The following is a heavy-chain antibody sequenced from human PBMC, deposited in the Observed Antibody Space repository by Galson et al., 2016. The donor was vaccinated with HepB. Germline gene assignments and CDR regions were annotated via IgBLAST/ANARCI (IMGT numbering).Heavy chain of an antibody. J-gene: IGHJ4*02. V-gene: IGHV1-69*13. Sequence: SVKVSCKASGGTFSSYAISWVRQAPGQGLEWMGGIIPMFGTANYAQKFQGRVTITADESTTTAYMELSSLRSEDTAVYYCAITNSGSYVYYFDYWGQGTLVTVSS. D-gene: IGHD1-26*01. CDR2: IIPMFGTA. CDR1: GGTFSSYA. CDR3: AITNSGSYVYYFDY.